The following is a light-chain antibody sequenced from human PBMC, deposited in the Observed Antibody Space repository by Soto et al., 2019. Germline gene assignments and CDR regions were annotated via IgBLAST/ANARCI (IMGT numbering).Light chain of an antibody. V-gene: IGLV2-14*01. Sequence: QSALAQPAPVSGSPGQSITISCTGTSSDVGGYNYVSWYQQHPGKAPKVMIYEVSNRPSGVSNRFSGSKSGNTASLTISGLQPEDEADYYYNSFTSNRAYVFGTGTKVTVL. CDR2: EVS. CDR3: NSFTSNRAYV. CDR1: SSDVGGYNY. J-gene: IGLJ1*01.